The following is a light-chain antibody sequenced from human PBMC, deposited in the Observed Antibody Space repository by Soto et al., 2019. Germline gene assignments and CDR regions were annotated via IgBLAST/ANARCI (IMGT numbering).Light chain of an antibody. V-gene: IGKV1-39*01. CDR2: AAS. CDR3: QQSYSTLWT. J-gene: IGKJ1*01. Sequence: DIKMTQSPSSLSASVGDRVTITCRASQSIGSSLNWYQQKPGKAPNLLIYAASSLQTGVPSRFSGSGSGTAFTLTVSSLQPEDFATYYCQQSYSTLWTFGQGTKVDI. CDR1: QSIGSS.